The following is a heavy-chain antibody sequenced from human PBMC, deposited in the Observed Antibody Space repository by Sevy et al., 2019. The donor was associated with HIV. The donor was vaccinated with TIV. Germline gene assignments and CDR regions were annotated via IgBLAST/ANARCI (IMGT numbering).Heavy chain of an antibody. CDR3: ASNTYHYDSNTYYPVY. V-gene: IGHV3-7*01. CDR2: IKQDGNEK. J-gene: IGHJ4*02. Sequence: GGSLRLSCVASGFNLSPYWMTWVRQAPGKGLEWVANIKQDGNEKYYVDSVKGRFTVSRDNAKNAPYLQMYSLRVEDTAVYFCASNTYHYDSNTYYPVYWGQGTRATVSS. CDR1: GFNLSPYW. D-gene: IGHD3-22*01.